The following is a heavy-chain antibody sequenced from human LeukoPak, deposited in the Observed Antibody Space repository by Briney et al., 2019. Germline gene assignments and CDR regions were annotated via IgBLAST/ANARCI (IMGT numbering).Heavy chain of an antibody. V-gene: IGHV1-69*13. D-gene: IGHD2-21*02. CDR1: GGTFSSYA. Sequence: GASVKVFCKASGGTFSSYAISWVRQAPGQGLEWMGGIIPIFGTANYAQKFQGRVTITADGSTSTAYMELSSLRSEDTAVYYCARSPSPAAYCGGDCYPDVWGQGTTVTVSS. CDR2: IIPIFGTA. J-gene: IGHJ6*02. CDR3: ARSPSPAAYCGGDCYPDV.